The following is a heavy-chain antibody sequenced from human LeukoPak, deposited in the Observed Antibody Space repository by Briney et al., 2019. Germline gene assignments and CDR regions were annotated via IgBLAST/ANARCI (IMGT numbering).Heavy chain of an antibody. J-gene: IGHJ4*02. CDR3: VRGLTGYSYFFDY. Sequence: SQTLSLTCTVSGDSFSSANYYWTWVRQPPGKGLEWIGYVYYDGSTYYHPSLQSRLAISVDTSKNQFSLNLTSVTAADTAVYYCVRGLTGYSYFFDYWGQGALVTVSS. CDR2: VYYDGST. D-gene: IGHD1-20*01. CDR1: GDSFSSANYY. V-gene: IGHV4-30-4*08.